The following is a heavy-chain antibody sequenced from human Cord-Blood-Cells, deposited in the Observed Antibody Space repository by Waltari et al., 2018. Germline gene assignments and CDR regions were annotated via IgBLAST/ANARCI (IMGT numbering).Heavy chain of an antibody. J-gene: IGHJ4*02. CDR1: GGTFSSYA. V-gene: IGHV1-69*01. Sequence: QVQLVQSGAEVKKPGSSVKVSCKASGGTFSSYAISGVRQAPGQGLEWMGGSIPIFGTANYAQKFQGRVTITADESTSTAYMELSSLRSEDTAVYYCARSTQRYSSSWKIRYFDYWGQGTLVTVSS. CDR2: SIPIFGTA. D-gene: IGHD6-13*01. CDR3: ARSTQRYSSSWKIRYFDY.